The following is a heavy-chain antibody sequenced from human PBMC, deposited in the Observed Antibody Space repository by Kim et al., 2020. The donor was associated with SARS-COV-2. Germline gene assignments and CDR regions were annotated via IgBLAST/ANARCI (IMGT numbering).Heavy chain of an antibody. D-gene: IGHD3-22*01. V-gene: IGHV4-34*01. CDR3: ARWVGDSSGYPDY. J-gene: IGHJ4*02. Sequence: YNPSLKSLVPKSVDTSENQFSLKLSSVTAADTAVYYCARWVGDSSGYPDYWGQGTLVTVFS.